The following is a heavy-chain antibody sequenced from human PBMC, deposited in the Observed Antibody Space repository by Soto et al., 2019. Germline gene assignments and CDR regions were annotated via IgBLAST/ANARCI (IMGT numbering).Heavy chain of an antibody. CDR3: ARVGTNYYYYGMDV. J-gene: IGHJ6*02. CDR1: GGSFRCYY. CDR2: INHSGST. V-gene: IGHV4-34*01. Sequence: SETLSSTCAVYGGSFRCYYWSWIRQPPGKVLEWIGEINHSGSTNYNPSLKSRVTISVDTSKNQFSLKLSSVTAADTAVYYCARVGTNYYYYGMDVWGQCTTVTVSS. D-gene: IGHD1-26*01.